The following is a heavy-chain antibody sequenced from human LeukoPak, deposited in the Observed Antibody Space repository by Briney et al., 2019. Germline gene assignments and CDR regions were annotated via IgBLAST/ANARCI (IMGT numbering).Heavy chain of an antibody. CDR3: ARVGYGYAASGYYSY. J-gene: IGHJ4*02. Sequence: SETLSLTCSVSGYSISSGFYWAWSRQPPGKGLEYMGTIYHGGSTYYNPSLKSRVTVSVDTSKNHFSLQLRSVTAADTALYYCARVGYGYAASGYYSYWGKGALVPVPS. D-gene: IGHD3-22*01. CDR1: GYSISSGFY. CDR2: IYHGGST. V-gene: IGHV4-38-2*02.